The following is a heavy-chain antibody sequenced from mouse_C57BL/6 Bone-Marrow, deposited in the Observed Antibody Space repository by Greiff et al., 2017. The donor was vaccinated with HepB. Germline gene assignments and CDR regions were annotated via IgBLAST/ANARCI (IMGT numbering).Heavy chain of an antibody. CDR3: TSPVVAPYYFDY. V-gene: IGHV1-5*01. CDR2: IYPGNSDT. Sequence: VQLQQSGTVLARPGASVKMSCKTSGYTFTSYWMHWVKQRPGQGLEWIGAIYPGNSDTSYNQKFKGKAKLTAVTSASTAYMELSSLTNEDSAVYYCTSPVVAPYYFDYWGQGTTLTVSS. D-gene: IGHD1-1*01. CDR1: GYTFTSYW. J-gene: IGHJ2*01.